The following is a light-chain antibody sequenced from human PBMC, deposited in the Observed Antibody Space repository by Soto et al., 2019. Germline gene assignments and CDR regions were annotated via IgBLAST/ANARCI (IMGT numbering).Light chain of an antibody. CDR1: RSVDSNY. CDR3: QQYGSSPLT. V-gene: IGKV3-20*01. Sequence: EIVLTQSPGTLSLSPGERATLSCRASRSVDSNYLAWYQLKPGQVPRLLISAASSRATGIPDRFSGSGSGTGFTLTISRLEPEDFAVYYCQQYGSSPLTFGGGTKVEIK. J-gene: IGKJ4*01. CDR2: AAS.